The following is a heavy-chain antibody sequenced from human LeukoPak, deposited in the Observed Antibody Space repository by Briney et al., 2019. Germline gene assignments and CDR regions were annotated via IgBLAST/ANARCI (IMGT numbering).Heavy chain of an antibody. V-gene: IGHV3-23*01. J-gene: IGHJ5*02. D-gene: IGHD5-12*01. CDR2: ISGSGGST. Sequence: PGGSLRLSCAPSGFTFSSYAMSWVRQAPGKGLEWVSAISGSGGSTYYADSVKGRFTISRDNSKNTLYLQMNSLRAEDTAVYYCAKGEWLRSGNWFDPWGQGTLVTVSS. CDR3: AKGEWLRSGNWFDP. CDR1: GFTFSSYA.